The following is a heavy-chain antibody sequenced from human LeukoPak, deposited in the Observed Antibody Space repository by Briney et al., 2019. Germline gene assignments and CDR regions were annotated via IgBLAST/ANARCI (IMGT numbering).Heavy chain of an antibody. CDR3: ANRDY. Sequence: GGSLRLSCAASGFTFSRYGMHWVRQAPGKGLEWAAFARNDGSNKWYADSVKGRFTISRDNSKNTLYLQMNSLRAEDTAVYYCANRDYWGQGTLVTVSS. CDR2: ARNDGSNK. V-gene: IGHV3-30*02. CDR1: GFTFSRYG. J-gene: IGHJ4*02.